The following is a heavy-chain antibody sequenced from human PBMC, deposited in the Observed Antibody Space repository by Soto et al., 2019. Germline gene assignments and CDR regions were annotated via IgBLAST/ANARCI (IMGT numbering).Heavy chain of an antibody. Sequence: PGGSLRLSCAASGFTFDDYAMHWVRQVPGKGLEWVSGISWKSGNIGYADSVKGRFTISRDNSKNTLFLRMNRPRVEDTAVYYCMRPAPRGRHYFYFGMDVWGQGTTVTVSS. J-gene: IGHJ6*02. V-gene: IGHV3-9*01. CDR2: ISWKSGNI. CDR3: MRPAPRGRHYFYFGMDV. D-gene: IGHD3-10*01. CDR1: GFTFDDYA.